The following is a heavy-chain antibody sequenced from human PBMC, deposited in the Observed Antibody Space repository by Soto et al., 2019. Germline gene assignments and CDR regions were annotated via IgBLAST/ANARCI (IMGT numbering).Heavy chain of an antibody. CDR1: GFSFVNDA. CDR3: AKATTNGGWFNPFDS. Sequence: GALRPSCGDSGFSFVNDALNWVGESRWKGLEWVSGRSGSGTSTYYSDSVKGRFTISRDNSRDTLFLQMNSLTADDTDVYYCAKATTNGGWFNPFDSWGQRSPVTVTS. V-gene: IGHV3-23*01. D-gene: IGHD6-19*01. J-gene: IGHJ4*02. CDR2: RSGSGTST.